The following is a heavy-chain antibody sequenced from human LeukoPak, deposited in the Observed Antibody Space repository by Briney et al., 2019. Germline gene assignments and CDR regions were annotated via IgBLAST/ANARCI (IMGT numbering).Heavy chain of an antibody. D-gene: IGHD2-2*01. J-gene: IGHJ4*02. V-gene: IGHV3-23*01. CDR3: AKDPGYQVVYCFDY. Sequence: QPGGSLRLSCAASGFTFSSYSMSWVRQAPGKGLEWGSGISGSGGSTDYADSVKGRFTISRDNSKNTLYLQMNSLRVEDTAVYYCAKDPGYQVVYCFDYWGQGTLVTVSS. CDR1: GFTFSSYS. CDR2: ISGSGGST.